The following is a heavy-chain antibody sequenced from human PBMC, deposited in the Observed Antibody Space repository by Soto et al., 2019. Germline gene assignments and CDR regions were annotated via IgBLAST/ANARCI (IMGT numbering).Heavy chain of an antibody. Sequence: GGSLRLSCAASGFTFSDYYMSWIRQAPGKGLEWVSYISSSGSTIYYADSVKGRFTISRDNAKNSLYLQMNSLRAEDTAVYYCARGQVDTAMAHYYYGMDVWGQGTPVTVSS. CDR3: ARGQVDTAMAHYYYGMDV. V-gene: IGHV3-11*01. J-gene: IGHJ6*02. CDR1: GFTFSDYY. D-gene: IGHD5-18*01. CDR2: ISSSGSTI.